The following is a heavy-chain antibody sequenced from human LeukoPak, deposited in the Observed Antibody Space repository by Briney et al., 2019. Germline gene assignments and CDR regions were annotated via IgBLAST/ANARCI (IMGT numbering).Heavy chain of an antibody. J-gene: IGHJ6*03. Sequence: GGSLRLSCAASGFTFSSYSMNWVRQAPGKGLEWVSSISSSSSYIYYADSVKGRFTISRDNAKNSLYLQMNSLRAEDTAVYYCARDHTFGGVIANYYYYMDVWGKGSTATVSS. CDR3: ARDHTFGGVIANYYYYMDV. D-gene: IGHD3-16*02. CDR2: ISSSSSYI. V-gene: IGHV3-21*01. CDR1: GFTFSSYS.